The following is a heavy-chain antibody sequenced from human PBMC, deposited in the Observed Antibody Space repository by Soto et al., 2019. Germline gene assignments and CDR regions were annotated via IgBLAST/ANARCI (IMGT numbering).Heavy chain of an antibody. J-gene: IGHJ3*02. D-gene: IGHD1-1*01. V-gene: IGHV1-2*04. CDR1: GYTFTSYY. CDR3: ARDVSVQLGRNASDI. CDR2: INPNSGGT. Sequence: ASVKVSCKASGYTFTSYYMHWVRQAPGQGLEWMGWINPNSGGTNYAQKFQGWVTMTRDTSISTAYMELSRLRSDDTAVYYCARDVSVQLGRNASDIWGQGTMVTVSS.